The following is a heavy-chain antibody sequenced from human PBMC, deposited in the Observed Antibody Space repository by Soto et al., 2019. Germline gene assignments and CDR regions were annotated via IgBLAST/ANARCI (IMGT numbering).Heavy chain of an antibody. V-gene: IGHV4-59*08. J-gene: IGHJ3*01. CDR3: EKHGWELLGAFDV. CDR1: DGSISSYD. D-gene: IGHD1-26*01. Sequence: ASEPLSLPCTVSDGSISSYDWSWIRRPPGKGLEGIGSIYYSGSTNYNPSLKSRDTLSVDTSQKPLSLKQSSVTDPNTPLCSSEKHGWELLGAFDVWGQGTMVTVSS. CDR2: IYYSGST.